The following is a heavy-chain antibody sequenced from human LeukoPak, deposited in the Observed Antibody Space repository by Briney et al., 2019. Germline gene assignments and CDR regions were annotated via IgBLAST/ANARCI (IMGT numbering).Heavy chain of an antibody. J-gene: IGHJ4*02. Sequence: GGSLRLSCAASGFTFSSYGMHWARQAPGKGVEWVAVIWNDGSNEYSADSVKGGFTISRDNSKNTLYLQMNSLRAEDTAVYCCARDHEWGRAYFDYGGQGTLGTVS. CDR2: IWNDGSNE. CDR1: GFTFSSYG. D-gene: IGHD1-26*01. V-gene: IGHV3-33*01. CDR3: ARDHEWGRAYFDY.